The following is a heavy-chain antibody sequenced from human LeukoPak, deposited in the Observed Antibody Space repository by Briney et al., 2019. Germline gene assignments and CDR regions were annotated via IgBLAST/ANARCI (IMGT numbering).Heavy chain of an antibody. J-gene: IGHJ4*02. D-gene: IGHD4-17*01. V-gene: IGHV1-46*01. CDR3: ARDLGDDYGDYPPVPLHHSSGWQWEPGFDY. CDR2: INPSGGST. Sequence: ASVKVSCKASGYTFSNYFMHWVRQAPGQGLEWMGIINPSGGSTDYAQKFQGRVTMTRDTSTSTVYMELSRPRSEDTAVYYCARDLGDDYGDYPPVPLHHSSGWQWEPGFDYWGQGTLVTVSS. CDR1: GYTFSNYF.